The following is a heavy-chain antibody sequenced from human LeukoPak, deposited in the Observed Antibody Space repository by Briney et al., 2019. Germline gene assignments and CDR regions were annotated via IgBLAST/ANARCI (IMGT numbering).Heavy chain of an antibody. D-gene: IGHD6-19*01. Sequence: GGSLRLSCAASGFTFSSYSINWVRQAPGKGLQWVSSISGGSTDIYYADSVKGRFTLSRDNAENSLFLQMNSLRADDSAVYYCARGRRIAVTGSHPRFFDLWGRGTLVTVSS. CDR3: ARGRRIAVTGSHPRFFDL. V-gene: IGHV3-21*01. CDR1: GFTFSSYS. CDR2: ISGGSTDI. J-gene: IGHJ2*01.